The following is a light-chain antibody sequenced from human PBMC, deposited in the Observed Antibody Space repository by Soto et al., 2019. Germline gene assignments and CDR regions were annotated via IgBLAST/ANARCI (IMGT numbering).Light chain of an antibody. CDR3: LQDYNYPCT. Sequence: AIQMTQSPSSLSASVGDRVTITCRASQGIRNDLGWYQQKPRKAPKLLIYAASSLQSGVPSRFSGSGSGTAFTRTISRLQPEDFATYYCLQDYNYPCTFGQGTRLEIK. J-gene: IGKJ1*01. CDR1: QGIRND. CDR2: AAS. V-gene: IGKV1-6*01.